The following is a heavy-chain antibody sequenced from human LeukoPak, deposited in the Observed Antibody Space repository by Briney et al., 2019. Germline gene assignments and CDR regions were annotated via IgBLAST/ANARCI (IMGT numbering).Heavy chain of an antibody. CDR1: GFTFSSYW. Sequence: GGSLRLSCAASGFTFSSYWLSWVRQAPGKGLEWVANIKQDGSEICYVDSVKGRFTISRDNAKNSLYLQMSSLRAEDTAVYYCARVPAADYYYYCHMDVWGKGTKVTVSS. D-gene: IGHD2-2*01. V-gene: IGHV3-7*01. J-gene: IGHJ6*03. CDR2: IKQDGSEI. CDR3: ARVPAADYYYYCHMDV.